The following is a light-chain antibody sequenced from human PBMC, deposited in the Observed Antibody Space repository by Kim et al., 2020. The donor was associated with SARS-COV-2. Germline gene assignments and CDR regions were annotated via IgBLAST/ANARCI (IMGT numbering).Light chain of an antibody. CDR1: QSVRSSY. J-gene: IGKJ4*01. V-gene: IGKV3-20*01. Sequence: SPGERATLSCRASQSVRSSYLAWYQQKPGQAPRLLMYGASSRATGVPDRFSGSGSGTVFTLTISRLEPEDFAVYYCQQYDNSLLTFGGGTKVDIK. CDR3: QQYDNSLLT. CDR2: GAS.